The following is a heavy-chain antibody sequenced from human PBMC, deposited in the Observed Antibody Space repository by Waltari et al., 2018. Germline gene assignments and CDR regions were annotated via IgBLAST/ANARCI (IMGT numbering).Heavy chain of an antibody. CDR3: ARSIGVTYFDL. Sequence: EVQLVESGGGLVQPGGSLRLSCAASGFTFSSYSMNWVRQAPGKGLEWVSYISSSSSTIYYADSVKGRFTISRDNAKNSLYLQMNSLRAEDTAVCYCARSIGVTYFDLWGRGTLVTVSS. CDR2: ISSSSSTI. V-gene: IGHV3-48*01. CDR1: GFTFSSYS. D-gene: IGHD3-3*01. J-gene: IGHJ2*01.